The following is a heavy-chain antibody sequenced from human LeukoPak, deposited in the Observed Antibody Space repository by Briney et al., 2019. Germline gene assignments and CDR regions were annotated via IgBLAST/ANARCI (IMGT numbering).Heavy chain of an antibody. CDR1: GFTFSTSW. Sequence: SGGSLRLSCAASGFTFSTSWMNWVRQAPGKGLEWAANIKEDGSQKYYVDSVKGRFTISRDNAKNSLYLQMNSLRAEDTAVYYCARDRGWLQFDYWGQGTLVTVSS. CDR2: IKEDGSQK. V-gene: IGHV3-7*04. J-gene: IGHJ4*02. CDR3: ARDRGWLQFDY. D-gene: IGHD5-24*01.